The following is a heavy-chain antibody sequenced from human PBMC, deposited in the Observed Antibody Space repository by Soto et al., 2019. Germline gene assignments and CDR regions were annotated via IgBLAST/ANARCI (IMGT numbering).Heavy chain of an antibody. Sequence: PGGSLRLSCAASGFTFSSYAMSWFRQAPGKGLEWVSAISGSGGSTYYADSVKGRFTISRDNSKNTLYLQMNSLRAEDTAVYYCAGGAAERYYYYYYGMDVWGQGTTVTVSS. CDR3: AGGAAERYYYYYYGMDV. J-gene: IGHJ6*02. D-gene: IGHD1-26*01. V-gene: IGHV3-23*01. CDR1: GFTFSSYA. CDR2: ISGSGGST.